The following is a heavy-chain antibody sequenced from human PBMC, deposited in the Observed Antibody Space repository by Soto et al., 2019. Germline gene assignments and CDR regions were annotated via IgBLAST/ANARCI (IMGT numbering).Heavy chain of an antibody. CDR1: GGSISSGDYY. Sequence: QVQLQESGPGLVKPSQTLSLTCTVSGGSISSGDYYCSWIRQPPGKGLEWIGYIYYSGSTYYNPSLKSRVTISVDTSKNQFSLKLRSVTAADTAVYYCASQPSTGTNFAFDIWGQGTMVTVSS. J-gene: IGHJ3*02. V-gene: IGHV4-30-4*01. CDR3: ASQPSTGTNFAFDI. CDR2: IYYSGST. D-gene: IGHD1-7*01.